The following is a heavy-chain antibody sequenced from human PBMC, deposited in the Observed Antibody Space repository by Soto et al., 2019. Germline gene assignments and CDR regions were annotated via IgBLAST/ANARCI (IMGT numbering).Heavy chain of an antibody. J-gene: IGHJ4*02. D-gene: IGHD3-22*01. V-gene: IGHV3-30*18. CDR1: GFTVGIYG. CDR2: ISYDGSNK. Sequence: GGSLSLSCSASGFTVGIYGMHLVHQAPGKGLEWVAVISYDGSNKYYADSVKGRFTISRDNSKNTLYLQMNSLRAEDTAVYYCAKDYDSSGYSPASVFDYWGQGTLVTVSS. CDR3: AKDYDSSGYSPASVFDY.